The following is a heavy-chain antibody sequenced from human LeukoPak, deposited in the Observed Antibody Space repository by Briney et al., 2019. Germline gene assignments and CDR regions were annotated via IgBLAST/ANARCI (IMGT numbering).Heavy chain of an antibody. D-gene: IGHD6-19*01. Sequence: GGSLRPSCAASGFTFSSNDMNWVRQAPGKGLEWVAFIMYDGSDKYYADSVKGRFTISRDNSKNTLFLQMNSLRAEDAAVYYCARESAVAAHFDYWGQGTLVTVSS. CDR3: ARESAVAAHFDY. J-gene: IGHJ4*02. CDR2: IMYDGSDK. V-gene: IGHV3-30*02. CDR1: GFTFSSND.